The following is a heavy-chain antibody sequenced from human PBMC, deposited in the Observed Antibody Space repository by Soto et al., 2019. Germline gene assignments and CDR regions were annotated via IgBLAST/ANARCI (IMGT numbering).Heavy chain of an antibody. D-gene: IGHD3-22*01. CDR1: GFTFSSYW. CDR2: IKQDGSEK. Sequence: LRLSCAASGFTFSSYWMGWVRQAPGKGLEWVANIKQDGSEKYYVDSVKGRFTISRDNAKNSLYLQMNSLRAEDTAVYYCAREPHYDSSGYGSNWGQGTLVTVSS. CDR3: AREPHYDSSGYGSN. V-gene: IGHV3-7*03. J-gene: IGHJ4*02.